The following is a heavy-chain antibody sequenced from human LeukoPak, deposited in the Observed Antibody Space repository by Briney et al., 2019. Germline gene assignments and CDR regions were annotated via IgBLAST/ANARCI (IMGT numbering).Heavy chain of an antibody. CDR1: GGSFSSYY. V-gene: IGHV4-34*01. CDR3: ATGTVAGEYDY. D-gene: IGHD1-1*01. Sequence: PSETLSLTCAVYGGSFSSYYWSWIRQPPGKGLEWIGEINHSGSTNYNPSLKSRVTISVDTSKNQFSLKLSSVTAADTAVHYCATGTVAGEYDYWGQGTLGTVSS. CDR2: INHSGST. J-gene: IGHJ4*02.